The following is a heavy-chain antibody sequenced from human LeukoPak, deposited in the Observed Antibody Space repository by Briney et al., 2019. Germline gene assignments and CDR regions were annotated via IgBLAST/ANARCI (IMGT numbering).Heavy chain of an antibody. D-gene: IGHD3-22*01. CDR2: MNPNSGNT. CDR3: ARYYYDSSGYYPPWYYYMDV. CDR1: GYTFTSYD. Sequence: ASVKVSCKASGYTFTSYDINWVRQATGQGLEWMGWMNPNSGNTGYAQKFQGRVTMTRNTSISTAYMELSSLRSEDTAVYYCARYYYDSSGYYPPWYYYMDVWGKGTTVTIS. V-gene: IGHV1-8*01. J-gene: IGHJ6*03.